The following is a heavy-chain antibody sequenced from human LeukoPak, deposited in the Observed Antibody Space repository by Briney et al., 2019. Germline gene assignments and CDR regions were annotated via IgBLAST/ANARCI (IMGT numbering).Heavy chain of an antibody. Sequence: SETLSLTWTVSGGSISSYYWSWIRQPPGKGLEWIGYIYYSGSTNYNPSLKSRVPISVDTSKNQFSLKLSSVTAADTAVYYCAGVWDNGSCYYLGGDWFDPWGQGTLVTVSS. CDR2: IYYSGST. D-gene: IGHD3-22*01. CDR3: AGVWDNGSCYYLGGDWFDP. V-gene: IGHV4-59*01. J-gene: IGHJ5*02. CDR1: GGSISSYY.